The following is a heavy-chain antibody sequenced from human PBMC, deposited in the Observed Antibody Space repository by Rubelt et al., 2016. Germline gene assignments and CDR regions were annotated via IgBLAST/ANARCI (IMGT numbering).Heavy chain of an antibody. D-gene: IGHD3-16*01. V-gene: IGHV4-34*01. J-gene: IGHJ4*02. CDR3: ARVTGGSSDY. CDR1: GGSFSGYY. Sequence: QVQLQQWGAGLLKPSETLSLTCAVYGGSFSGYYWSWIRQPPGKGLEWIRELKHSGSTNYNPSLKSRVTISVDTSKNQFSLKLSSVTAAETAVYYCARVTGGSSDYWGQGTLVTVSS. CDR2: LKHSGST.